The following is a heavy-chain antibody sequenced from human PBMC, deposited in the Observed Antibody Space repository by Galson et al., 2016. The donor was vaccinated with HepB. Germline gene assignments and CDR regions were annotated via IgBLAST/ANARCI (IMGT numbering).Heavy chain of an antibody. Sequence: SLRLSCAASGFTFSRYNMNWVRLAPGKGLEWVSSVSSGGDYIDYADSVKGRFTISRDNAKNSLYLQMKSLSVEDTAFYYCARRGYSSSEYYFDYWGQGTLVTVSS. J-gene: IGHJ4*02. CDR3: ARRGYSSSEYYFDY. V-gene: IGHV3-21*06. D-gene: IGHD6-13*01. CDR2: VSSGGDYI. CDR1: GFTFSRYN.